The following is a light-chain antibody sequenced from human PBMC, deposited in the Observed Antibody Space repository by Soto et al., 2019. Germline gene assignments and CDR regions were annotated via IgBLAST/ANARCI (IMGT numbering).Light chain of an antibody. V-gene: IGKV3-20*01. J-gene: IGKJ2*01. Sequence: EIVLTQSPGTLSLSPGDRATLSCRASQSLSNTFLAWYQQKPGQAPRLLIYHASSRATGIPTRFSGSGSGNDFTLPINKLEPEDFAVYYCQQYGGSSPRFTFGQGTKLEIK. CDR2: HAS. CDR3: QQYGGSSPRFT. CDR1: QSLSNTF.